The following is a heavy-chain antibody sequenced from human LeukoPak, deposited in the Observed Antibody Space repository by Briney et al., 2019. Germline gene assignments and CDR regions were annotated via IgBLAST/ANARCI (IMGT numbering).Heavy chain of an antibody. V-gene: IGHV3-23*01. CDR3: AKESLRVVPSATFDY. Sequence: GGSLRLSCAASGFPLSSYAMSWVRQASGKGLEWVSATSSSDPGTYYADSVKGRFTISRDNSKNTLYLQMHSLRAEDTAVYYCAKESLRVVPSATFDYWGQGTLVTVSS. J-gene: IGHJ4*02. CDR2: TSSSDPGT. CDR1: GFPLSSYA. D-gene: IGHD2-2*01.